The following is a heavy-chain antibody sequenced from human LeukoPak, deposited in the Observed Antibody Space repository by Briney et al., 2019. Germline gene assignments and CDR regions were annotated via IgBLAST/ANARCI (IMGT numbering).Heavy chain of an antibody. CDR1: GFTFSSYG. V-gene: IGHV3-23*01. Sequence: GGSLRLSCAASGFTFSSYGVSWVRQAPGKGLEWVSAISGSGGSTYYADSVKGRFTISRDNSKNTLYLQMNSLRAEDTAVYYCAKMMGVWFGELFGYWGQGTLVTVSS. CDR2: ISGSGGST. CDR3: AKMMGVWFGELFGY. D-gene: IGHD3-10*01. J-gene: IGHJ4*02.